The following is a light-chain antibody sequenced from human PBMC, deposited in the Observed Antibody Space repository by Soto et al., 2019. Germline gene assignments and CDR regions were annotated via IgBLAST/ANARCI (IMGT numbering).Light chain of an antibody. CDR2: AAS. CDR1: QSISSY. CDR3: QQSYSTPCS. V-gene: IGKV1-39*01. J-gene: IGKJ4*01. Sequence: DIQMPQSPSSLSASVGDRVTITCRASQSISSYLNWYQQKPGKAPKLLIYAASSLQSGVPSRFSGSGSGTDFTLTISSLQPEDFATYYCQQSYSTPCSFGGGTKVEIK.